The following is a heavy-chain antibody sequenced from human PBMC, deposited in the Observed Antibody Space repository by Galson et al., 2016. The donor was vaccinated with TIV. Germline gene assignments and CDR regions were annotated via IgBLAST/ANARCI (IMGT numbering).Heavy chain of an antibody. J-gene: IGHJ6*02. Sequence: SVKVSCKASGDTFTSYPFNWVRQAPGQGLEWMGGIIPLFGTANYAQKFQGRVTVTADESTSTVYLDLSSLRSEDTAVYYCAKDRNTALDTYHYYYGMDVWGQGITVTVSS. CDR2: IIPLFGTA. CDR1: GDTFTSYP. D-gene: IGHD5-18*01. V-gene: IGHV1-69*13. CDR3: AKDRNTALDTYHYYYGMDV.